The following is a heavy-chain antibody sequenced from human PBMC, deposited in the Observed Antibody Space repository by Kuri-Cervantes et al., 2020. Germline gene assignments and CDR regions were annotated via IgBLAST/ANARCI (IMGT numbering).Heavy chain of an antibody. V-gene: IGHV3-30*03. J-gene: IGHJ3*02. CDR2: ISYDGSNK. CDR3: ARDRDDAFDI. Sequence: GGSLRLSCAASGFTFSNAWMSWVRQAPGKGLEWVAVISYDGSNKYYADSVKGRFTISRDNSKNTLYLQMNSLRAEDTAVYYCARDRDDAFDIWGQGTMVTVSS. CDR1: GFTFSNAW.